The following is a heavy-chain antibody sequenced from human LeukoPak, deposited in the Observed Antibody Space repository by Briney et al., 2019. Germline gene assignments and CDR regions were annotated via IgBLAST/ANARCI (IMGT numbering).Heavy chain of an antibody. CDR3: ARIVGAFGGGPDNWFDP. CDR1: GYTFTSYG. CDR2: ISAYNGNT. J-gene: IGHJ5*02. D-gene: IGHD1-26*01. Sequence: ASVKVSCKASGYTFTSYGISWVRQAPGQGLDWMGWISAYNGNTNYAQKLQGRVTMTTDTSTSTAYMELRSLRSDDTAVYYCARIVGAFGGGPDNWFDPWGQGTLVTVSS. V-gene: IGHV1-18*01.